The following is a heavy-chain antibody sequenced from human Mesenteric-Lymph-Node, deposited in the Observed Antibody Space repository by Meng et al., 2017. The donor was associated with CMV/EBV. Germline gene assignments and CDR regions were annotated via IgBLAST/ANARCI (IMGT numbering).Heavy chain of an antibody. CDR2: INHSGST. CDR1: GSFSGYY. V-gene: IGHV4-34*01. Sequence: GSFSGYYWSWIRQPPGKGLEWIGEINHSGSTSYNPYLKSRVTISVDTSNNQFSLKLSSVTAADTAVYYCARGGRYYDILTAPAPFDYWGQGTLVTVSS. D-gene: IGHD3-9*01. CDR3: ARGGRYYDILTAPAPFDY. J-gene: IGHJ4*02.